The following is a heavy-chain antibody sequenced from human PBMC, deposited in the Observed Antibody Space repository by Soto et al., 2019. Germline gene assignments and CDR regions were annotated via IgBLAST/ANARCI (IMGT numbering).Heavy chain of an antibody. CDR3: ATVGSRYSSSWYQGY. V-gene: IGHV1-18*01. CDR1: GYTFTSYA. Sequence: QVQLVQSGAEVKKPGASVKVSCKASGYTFTSYAITWVRQAPGQGLEWMGWISSYNGNTNYAEKLQGRVNMTTDTSTNTVYMELRSLSSDDTAVYYCATVGSRYSSSWYQGYWGQGTLVTVSS. D-gene: IGHD6-13*01. CDR2: ISSYNGNT. J-gene: IGHJ4*02.